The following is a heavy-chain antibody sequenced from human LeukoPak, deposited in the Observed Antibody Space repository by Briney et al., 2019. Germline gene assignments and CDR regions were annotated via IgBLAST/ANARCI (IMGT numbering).Heavy chain of an antibody. Sequence: PGGSLRLSCAASGFTFSSYSMNWVRQAPGKGLEWVAVISYDGSNKYYADSVKGRFTISRDNSKNTLYLQMNSLRAEDTAVYYCAREGGYYDPPVTAGLDPWGQGTLVTVSS. CDR3: AREGGYYDPPVTAGLDP. V-gene: IGHV3-30*03. CDR1: GFTFSSYS. J-gene: IGHJ5*02. D-gene: IGHD3-22*01. CDR2: ISYDGSNK.